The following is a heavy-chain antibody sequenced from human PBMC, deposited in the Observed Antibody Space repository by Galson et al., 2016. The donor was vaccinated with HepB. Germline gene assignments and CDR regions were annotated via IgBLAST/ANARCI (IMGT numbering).Heavy chain of an antibody. Sequence: SVKVSCKASGGTFNNYAISWVRQAPGQGLEWMGGIIPIFGTANYAQQFQGRVTITADESTVTAYMELSSLRSEDTAVYYCARDSVPLFGAFDIWGQGTMVTVSS. CDR2: IIPIFGTA. J-gene: IGHJ3*02. D-gene: IGHD5/OR15-5a*01. V-gene: IGHV1-69*13. CDR1: GGTFNNYA. CDR3: ARDSVPLFGAFDI.